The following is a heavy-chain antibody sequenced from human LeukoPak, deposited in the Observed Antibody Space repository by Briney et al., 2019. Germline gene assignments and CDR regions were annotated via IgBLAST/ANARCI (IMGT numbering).Heavy chain of an antibody. J-gene: IGHJ4*02. V-gene: IGHV3-11*06. Sequence: GGSLRLSCAASGFTFSDYYMSWIRQAPGKGLEWVSSISSSSSYIYYADSVKGRFTISRDNAKNSLYLQMNSLRAEDTAVYYCARDGEAMGTLFDYWGQGTLVTVSS. CDR2: ISSSSSYI. CDR1: GFTFSDYY. CDR3: ARDGEAMGTLFDY. D-gene: IGHD5-18*01.